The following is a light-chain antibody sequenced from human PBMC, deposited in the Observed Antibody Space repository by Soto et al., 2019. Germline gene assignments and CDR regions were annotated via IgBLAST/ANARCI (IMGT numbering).Light chain of an antibody. Sequence: QSALTQPASVSGSPGQSITISCTGTSSDVGAYNYVSWYQHHPGKAPKLIIYEVANRPSGVSNRFSGSKSGNTASLTISGLQAEDEADYYCSSYTDSNTVLFGGRTKLTVL. J-gene: IGLJ2*01. CDR1: SSDVGAYNY. V-gene: IGLV2-14*01. CDR3: SSYTDSNTVL. CDR2: EVA.